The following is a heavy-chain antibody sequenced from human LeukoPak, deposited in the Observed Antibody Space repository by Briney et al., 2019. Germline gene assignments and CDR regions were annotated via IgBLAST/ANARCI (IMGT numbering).Heavy chain of an antibody. D-gene: IGHD5-24*01. CDR1: GGSISSYY. V-gene: IGHV4-59*01. CDR3: AREGRYRYGYNEYHSYMDI. J-gene: IGHJ6*03. Sequence: SETLSLTCTVSGGSISSYYWSWSRQPPGKVLEWIGYIYYSGSTNYNPSLKSRVTISVDTSKNQFSLKLSSVTAAETAVYYCAREGRYRYGYNEYHSYMDIWGKGTTVTVSS. CDR2: IYYSGST.